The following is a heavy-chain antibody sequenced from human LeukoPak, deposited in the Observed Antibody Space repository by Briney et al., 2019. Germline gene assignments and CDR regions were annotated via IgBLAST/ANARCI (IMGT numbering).Heavy chain of an antibody. V-gene: IGHV1-2*02. CDR3: AKNPYEYYFDY. J-gene: IGHJ4*02. D-gene: IGHD5-12*01. CDR1: GYTFTGYY. CDR2: INPNSGDT. Sequence: ASVKVSCKASGYTFTGYYMHWVRQAPGQGLEWMGWINPNSGDTNYVQKFQGRVTMTRDTSTNTAYMELSRLRTDDTAVYYCAKNPYEYYFDYWGQGTLVTVSS.